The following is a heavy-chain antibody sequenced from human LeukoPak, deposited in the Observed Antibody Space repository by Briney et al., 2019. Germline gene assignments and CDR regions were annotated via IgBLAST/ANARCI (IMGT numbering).Heavy chain of an antibody. J-gene: IGHJ4*02. Sequence: SETLSLTCSVSGGSLYTSSYYWGWIRQPPGKGLEWIGNIYYSGSTYYNPSLKSRVTISVDTSKNQFSLKLSSVTAADTAVYYCARALRFLELDYWGQGTLVTVSS. CDR3: ARALRFLELDY. CDR1: GGSLYTSSYY. V-gene: IGHV4-39*07. CDR2: IYYSGST. D-gene: IGHD3-3*01.